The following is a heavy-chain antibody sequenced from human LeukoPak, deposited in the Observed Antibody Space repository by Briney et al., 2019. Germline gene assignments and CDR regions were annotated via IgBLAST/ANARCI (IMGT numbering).Heavy chain of an antibody. Sequence: QTLSLTCAISGYRVSSNSAAWNWNTQSPSRDLESLGRTYYRYKWYNDYAASGKSRITINPDTYKNHFYLQLNSVTPEDTAVYYCAKDYSSGAFDYWGQGTLVTVSS. CDR2: TYYRYKWYN. V-gene: IGHV6-1*01. CDR3: AKDYSSGAFDY. CDR1: GYRVSSNSAA. D-gene: IGHD6-19*01. J-gene: IGHJ4*02.